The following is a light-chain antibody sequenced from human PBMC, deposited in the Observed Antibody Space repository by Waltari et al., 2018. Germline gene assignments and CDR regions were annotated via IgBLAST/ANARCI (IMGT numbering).Light chain of an antibody. V-gene: IGKV1-5*03. CDR2: KAS. Sequence: DIQMTQSPSTLSASVGDRVTITCRASQSIGGWLAWYQHKPGKAPNLLIFKASFLEGGVPSRFSGSGSGTDFTLTISSLQPDDFATYYCQQYQTYPLTFGLGTKLEI. J-gene: IGKJ2*01. CDR3: QQYQTYPLT. CDR1: QSIGGW.